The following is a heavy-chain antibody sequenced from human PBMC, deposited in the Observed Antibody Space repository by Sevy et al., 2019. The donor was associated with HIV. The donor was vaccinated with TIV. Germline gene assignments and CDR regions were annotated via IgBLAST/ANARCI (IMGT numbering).Heavy chain of an antibody. V-gene: IGHV3-74*01. Sequence: GGSLRLSCAASGFTFSSYWMHWVRQAPGKGLVWVSRINSGGSSTSYADSVKGRFTISRDNAKNTLYLQMNSLRAEDTAVYYCAREGSLPGQNYYYGMDVWGQGTTVTVSS. J-gene: IGHJ6*02. CDR2: INSGGSST. CDR3: AREGSLPGQNYYYGMDV. CDR1: GFTFSSYW.